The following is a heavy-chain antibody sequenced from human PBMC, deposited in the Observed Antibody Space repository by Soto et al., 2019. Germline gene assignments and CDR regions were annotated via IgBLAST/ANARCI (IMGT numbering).Heavy chain of an antibody. J-gene: IGHJ5*02. CDR1: GGSISDISYC. CDR2: MFYSGAT. CDR3: ARHKSGSDWLDP. Sequence: QLQLQESGPGLVKPSETLSLTCTVSGGSISDISYCWGWIRQPPGKGLQWIGCMFYSGATYYNPSLKHRVTLSVDTSNNEFSLKLVSVTAPYTAVYYCARHKSGSDWLDPWGQGTLVTVSS. V-gene: IGHV4-39*01. D-gene: IGHD2-15*01.